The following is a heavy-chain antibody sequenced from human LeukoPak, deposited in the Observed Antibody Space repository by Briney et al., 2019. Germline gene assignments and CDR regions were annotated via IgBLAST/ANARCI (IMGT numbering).Heavy chain of an antibody. V-gene: IGHV4-31*03. CDR1: GGSISSDGYY. D-gene: IGHD4-17*01. CDR3: ARGLTGDYGAWDYFDY. CDR2: IYYSGTT. J-gene: IGHJ4*02. Sequence: PSQTLSLTCTVSGGSISSDGYYWSWIRQHPVKGLEWIGYIYYSGTTYYNPSLKSRVVMSVDTSKNQFSLKLSSVTAADTAVYYCARGLTGDYGAWDYFDYWGQGTLVTVSS.